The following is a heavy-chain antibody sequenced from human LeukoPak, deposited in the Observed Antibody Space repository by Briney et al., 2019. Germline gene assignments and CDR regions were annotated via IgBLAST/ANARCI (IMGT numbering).Heavy chain of an antibody. CDR1: GFTFSSYS. D-gene: IGHD4-17*01. Sequence: GGSLRLSCAASGFTFSSYSMNWVRQAPGKGLEWVSSISSSSSYIYYADSVKGRFTISRDNAKNSLYLQMNSLRAEDTAVYYCARGAPVYDYGDRFDYWGQGTLVTVSS. V-gene: IGHV3-21*01. J-gene: IGHJ4*02. CDR3: ARGAPVYDYGDRFDY. CDR2: ISSSSSYI.